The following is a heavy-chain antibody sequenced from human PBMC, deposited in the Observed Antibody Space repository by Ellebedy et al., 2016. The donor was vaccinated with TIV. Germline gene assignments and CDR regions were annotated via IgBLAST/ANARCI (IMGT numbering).Heavy chain of an antibody. J-gene: IGHJ4*02. V-gene: IGHV3-7*03. Sequence: GGSLRLSXAASGFTFSDYYMSWIRQAPGKGLEWVANIKQDGSEKYYVDSVKGRFTISRDNAKNSLYLQMNSLRAEDMAVYYCARVITDFDYWGQGTPVTVSS. CDR3: ARVITDFDY. CDR1: GFTFSDYY. D-gene: IGHD1-14*01. CDR2: IKQDGSEK.